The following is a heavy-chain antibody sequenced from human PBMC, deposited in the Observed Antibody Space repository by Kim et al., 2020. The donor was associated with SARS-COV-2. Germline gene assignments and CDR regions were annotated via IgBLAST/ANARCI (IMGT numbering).Heavy chain of an antibody. J-gene: IGHJ5*01. CDR3: AKHPRGAVILETLDS. CDR2: ISNTGANS. CDR1: GFTFNTYG. D-gene: IGHD3-3*01. Sequence: GGSLRLSCAASGFTFNTYGMSWVRQAPGKGLEWVSGISNTGANSFYADSVKGRFTIARDNPKNTLYLQLNSLRAEDTAVYYCAKHPRGAVILETLDSWGPGTLVIVSS. V-gene: IGHV3-23*01.